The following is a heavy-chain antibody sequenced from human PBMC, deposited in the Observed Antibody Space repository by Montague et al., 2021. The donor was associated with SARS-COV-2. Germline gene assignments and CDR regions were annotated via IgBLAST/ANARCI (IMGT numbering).Heavy chain of an antibody. CDR2: ITHSGST. CDR3: ARGAPTSCTLGVVVSGTGGYFDL. D-gene: IGHD3-3*01. V-gene: IGHV4-34*01. Sequence: SETLSLTCAVYGGSFSDYYWTWIRQPPGKGLEWIGEITHSGSTNYNPSLKSRVTISVDTSKNQFSLKLSSVTAADTAVYYCARGAPTSCTLGVVVSGTGGYFDLWGRGTLVTVSS. CDR1: GGSFSDYY. J-gene: IGHJ2*01.